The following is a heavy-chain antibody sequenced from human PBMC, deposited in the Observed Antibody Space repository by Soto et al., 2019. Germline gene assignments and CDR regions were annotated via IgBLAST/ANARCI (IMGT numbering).Heavy chain of an antibody. J-gene: IGHJ6*02. Sequence: QVQLVESGGGVVPPGGSLRLSCVASGFIFSSYGMYWFRQAPGKGLEWVGVIWYDGSSKYYGDSVKGQFTISRDNSKNTLYLQMSSLRAEDTAVYYCAREPYSNYVMDVWGQGTKVTVSS. CDR2: IWYDGSSK. D-gene: IGHD4-4*01. CDR1: GFIFSSYG. V-gene: IGHV3-33*01. CDR3: AREPYSNYVMDV.